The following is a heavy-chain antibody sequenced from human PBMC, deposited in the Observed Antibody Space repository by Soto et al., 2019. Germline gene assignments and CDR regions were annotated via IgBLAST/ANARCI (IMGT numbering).Heavy chain of an antibody. CDR1: GESFSGYY. D-gene: IGHD1-7*01. J-gene: IGHJ6*02. CDR2: VDHRGST. Sequence: QVHLQQRGAGLLKPSETLSLNCVVSGESFSGYYWSWIRHTPGMGLEWIGEVDHRGSTTYNPSLKNRASMSIDSSKNLFSLELTSVTAADTALYFCARYEYGNSLYGVDVWGQGTRVTGSS. CDR3: ARYEYGNSLYGVDV. V-gene: IGHV4-34*02.